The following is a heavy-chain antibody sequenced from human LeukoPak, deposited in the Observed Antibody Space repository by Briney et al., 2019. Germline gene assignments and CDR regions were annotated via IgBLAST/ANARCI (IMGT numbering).Heavy chain of an antibody. Sequence: GGSLRLSCVATGITFSRYGMHWVRQAPGKGLEWVAFIWYDGGKTYYGDSVKGRFTISRDNSKNTVYLQMSTLRADDTAVYYCAAPAGAANWLDPWGQGTLVTVSS. J-gene: IGHJ5*02. CDR1: GITFSRYG. CDR2: IWYDGGKT. D-gene: IGHD1-26*01. CDR3: AAPAGAANWLDP. V-gene: IGHV3-30*02.